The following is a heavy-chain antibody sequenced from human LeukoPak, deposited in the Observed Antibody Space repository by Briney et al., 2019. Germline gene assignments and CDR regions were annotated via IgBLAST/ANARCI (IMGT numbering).Heavy chain of an antibody. Sequence: ASVKVSCKASVYTFTSYYMHWVRQAPGQGLEWMGIINPSGGSTSYAQKFQGRVTMTRDMSTSTVYMELSSLRSEDTAVYYCARDPVDDDARLDYWGQGTLVTVSS. V-gene: IGHV1-46*01. CDR2: INPSGGST. J-gene: IGHJ4*02. CDR1: VYTFTSYY. CDR3: ARDPVDDDARLDY. D-gene: IGHD2-2*01.